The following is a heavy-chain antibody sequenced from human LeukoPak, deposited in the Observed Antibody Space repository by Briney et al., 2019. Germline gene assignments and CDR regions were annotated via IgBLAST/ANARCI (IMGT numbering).Heavy chain of an antibody. CDR2: ISWNSGSI. J-gene: IGHJ4*02. CDR1: GFTFHDHA. CDR3: TKDFGPEVGTTDF. D-gene: IGHD1-26*01. V-gene: IGHV3-9*01. Sequence: GRSLRLSCAASGFTFHDHAMRWVRQAPGKGLEWVSGISWNSGSIGYADSVKGRFTISRDNAKNSVDLQMNSLRAEDTALYYCTKDFGPEVGTTDFWGQGTLVTVSS.